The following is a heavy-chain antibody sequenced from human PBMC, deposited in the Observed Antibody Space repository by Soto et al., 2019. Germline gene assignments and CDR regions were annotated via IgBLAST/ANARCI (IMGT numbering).Heavy chain of an antibody. CDR3: TTDRPNYDFWSGSPDVFDI. CDR2: IKSKTDGGTT. CDR1: GFTFSNAW. D-gene: IGHD3-3*01. V-gene: IGHV3-15*01. Sequence: GGSLRLSCAASGFTFSNAWMSWVRQAPGKGLEWVGRIKSKTDGGTTDYAAPVKGRFTISRDDSKNTLYLQMNSLKTEDTAVYYCTTDRPNYDFWSGSPDVFDIWGQGTMVTVSS. J-gene: IGHJ3*02.